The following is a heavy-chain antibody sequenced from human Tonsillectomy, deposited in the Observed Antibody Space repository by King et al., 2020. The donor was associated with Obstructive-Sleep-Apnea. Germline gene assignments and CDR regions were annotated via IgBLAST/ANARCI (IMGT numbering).Heavy chain of an antibody. V-gene: IGHV3-11*06. D-gene: IGHD4-11*01. Sequence: HVQLVESGGGLVKPGGSLRLSCAASGFTFSDYYMSWIRQAPGKGLEWVSNIKTSSIYQNYADSVKGRFTIPSGNAKNSLYLQMNSLRAGDTAGYYCASHDYSNSGPWGQGTLVTVSS. CDR3: ASHDYSNSGP. J-gene: IGHJ5*02. CDR2: IKTSSIYQ. CDR1: GFTFSDYY.